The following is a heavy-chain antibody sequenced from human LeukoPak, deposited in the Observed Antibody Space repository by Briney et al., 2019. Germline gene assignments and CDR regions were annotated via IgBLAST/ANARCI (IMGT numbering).Heavy chain of an antibody. CDR3: ARAPIVVVVIRFWYFDL. D-gene: IGHD3-22*01. CDR1: GGSISSGSYY. Sequence: SQTLSLTCTVSGGSISSGSYYWSWIRQPAGKGLEWIGRIYTSGSTNYNPSLKSRVTISVDTSKNQFSLKLSSVTAADTAVYYCARAPIVVVVIRFWYFDLWGRGTQVTVSS. CDR2: IYTSGST. J-gene: IGHJ2*01. V-gene: IGHV4-61*02.